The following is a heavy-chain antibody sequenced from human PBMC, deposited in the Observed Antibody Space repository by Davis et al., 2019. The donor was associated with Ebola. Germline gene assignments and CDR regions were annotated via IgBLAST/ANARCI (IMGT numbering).Heavy chain of an antibody. V-gene: IGHV3-48*04. D-gene: IGHD3-10*01. CDR2: ISSSSSTI. J-gene: IGHJ6*03. CDR1: GFTFSSYS. CDR3: ARVVGELASYYYYMDV. Sequence: GSLRLSCAASGFTFSSYSMNWVRQAPGKGLEWVSYISSSSSTIYYADSVKGRFTISRDNAKNSLYLQMNSLRAEDTAVYYCARVVGELASYYYYMDVWGKGTTVTVSS.